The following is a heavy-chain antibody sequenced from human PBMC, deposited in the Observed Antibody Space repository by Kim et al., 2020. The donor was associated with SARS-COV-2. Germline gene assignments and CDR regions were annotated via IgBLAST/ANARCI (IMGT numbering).Heavy chain of an antibody. Sequence: GNPTYAQGFTGRFVFSLDTSVSTAYLQISSLKAEDTAVYYCARESSGVGYWGQGTLVTVSS. D-gene: IGHD1-26*01. V-gene: IGHV7-4-1*02. CDR2: GNP. J-gene: IGHJ4*02. CDR3: ARESSGVGY.